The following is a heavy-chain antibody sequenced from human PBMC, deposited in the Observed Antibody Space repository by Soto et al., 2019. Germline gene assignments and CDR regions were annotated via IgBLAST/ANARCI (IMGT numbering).Heavy chain of an antibody. CDR2: IYYSGST. V-gene: IGHV4-59*01. CDR1: GGSISTYF. Sequence: SETLSLTCTVSGGSISTYFWSWIRQPPGKGLEWIGDIYYSGSTNYNPSLKSRVTISVDTSKSQFSLKLSSVIAADTAVYYCARDGSSSTYDFWGQGALVTVSS. J-gene: IGHJ4*02. D-gene: IGHD6-13*01. CDR3: ARDGSSSTYDF.